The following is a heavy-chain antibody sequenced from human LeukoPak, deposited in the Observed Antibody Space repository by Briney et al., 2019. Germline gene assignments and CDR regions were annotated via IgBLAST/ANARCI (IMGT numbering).Heavy chain of an antibody. CDR2: IYYSGST. V-gene: IGHV4-34*01. J-gene: IGHJ4*02. D-gene: IGHD6-19*01. CDR3: ARTPLYSSGWFDY. Sequence: KPSETLSLTCAVYGGSFSGYYWSWIRQPPGKGLEWIGSIYYSGSTYYNPSLKSRVTISVDTSKNQFSLKLSSVTAADTAVYYCARTPLYSSGWFDYWGQGTLVTVSS. CDR1: GGSFSGYY.